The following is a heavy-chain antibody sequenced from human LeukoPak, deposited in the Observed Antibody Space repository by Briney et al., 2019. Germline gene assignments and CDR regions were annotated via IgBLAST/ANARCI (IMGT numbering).Heavy chain of an antibody. CDR1: GFIFTNYF. CDR3: ATDRGWRTSGYYLYYFEY. V-gene: IGHV3-7*01. CDR2: IKHDGSEK. J-gene: IGHJ4*02. Sequence: GGSLRLSCAASGFIFTNYFMSWVRQAPGKGLEWVASIKHDGSEKYYVDSVRGRFTISRDNTMNSLYLQMSSLRAEDAAVYYCATDRGWRTSGYYLYYFEYWGQGTLVTFSS. D-gene: IGHD3-3*01.